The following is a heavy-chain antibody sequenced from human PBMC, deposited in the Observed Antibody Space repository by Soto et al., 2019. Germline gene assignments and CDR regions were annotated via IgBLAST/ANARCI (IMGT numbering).Heavy chain of an antibody. D-gene: IGHD5-18*01. CDR3: AGEDRGYTLRHV. J-gene: IGHJ6*02. V-gene: IGHV4-34*01. Sequence: SETLSLTCAVYGGSFSGYYWSWIRQPPGKGLEWIGEINHSGSTNYNPSLKSRVTISVDTSKNQFSLKLSSVTAADTAVYYCAGEDRGYTLRHVWGQGTTVTVSS. CDR1: GGSFSGYY. CDR2: INHSGST.